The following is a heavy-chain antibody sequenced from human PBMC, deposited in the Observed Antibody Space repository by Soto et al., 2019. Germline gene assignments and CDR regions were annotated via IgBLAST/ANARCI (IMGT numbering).Heavy chain of an antibody. Sequence: GGSLRLSCAASGFTFSSYAMSWVRQAPGKGLEWVSAISGSGGSTYYADSVKGRFTISRDNSKNTLYLQMNSLRAEDTAVYYCAKDQERYCSGGSCYGSDYWGQGTLVTVSS. CDR3: AKDQERYCSGGSCYGSDY. CDR1: GFTFSSYA. V-gene: IGHV3-23*01. CDR2: ISGSGGST. J-gene: IGHJ4*02. D-gene: IGHD2-15*01.